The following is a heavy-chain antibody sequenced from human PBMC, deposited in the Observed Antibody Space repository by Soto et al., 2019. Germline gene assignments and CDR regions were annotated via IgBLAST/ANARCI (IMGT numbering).Heavy chain of an antibody. D-gene: IGHD2-2*01. CDR1: GYTFTSYA. V-gene: IGHV1-18*01. Sequence: QVQLVQSGAEVKKPGASVKVSCKASGYTFTSYAISWVRQAPGQGLEWMGWISAYNGNTNYAQKLQGRVTMNTDTTTSTASMDLRSLISDDAAVYYCARDLNAGAVDYWGQGTLVTVSS. CDR3: ARDLNAGAVDY. J-gene: IGHJ4*02. CDR2: ISAYNGNT.